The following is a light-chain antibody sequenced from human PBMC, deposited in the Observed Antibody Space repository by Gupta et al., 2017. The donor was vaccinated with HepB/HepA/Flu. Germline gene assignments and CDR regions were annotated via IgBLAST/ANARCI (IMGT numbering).Light chain of an antibody. CDR1: QSINKY. CDR3: QQSYTTPIT. J-gene: IGKJ5*01. V-gene: IGKV1-39*01. CDR2: ATS. Sequence: DIKLTKYPSSLSASVGDRVTITCRASQSINKYLNWYEQKPGKAPKLLIYATSSLQSGVPSRFSGSGSGTDFTLTISNLQPEDFATYYCQQSYTTPITFGRGTRLEIK.